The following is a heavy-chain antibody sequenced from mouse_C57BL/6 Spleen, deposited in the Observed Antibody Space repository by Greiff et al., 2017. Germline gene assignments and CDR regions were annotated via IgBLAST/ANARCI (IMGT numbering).Heavy chain of an antibody. CDR3: ARAPYGYDGAMDY. D-gene: IGHD2-2*01. CDR2: INPNNGGT. V-gene: IGHV1-18*01. J-gene: IGHJ4*01. Sequence: EVKLVESGPELVKPGASVKIPCKASGYTFTDYNMDWVKQSHGKSLEWIGDINPNNGGTIYNQKFKGKATLTVDKSSSTAYMELRSLTSEDTAVYYCARAPYGYDGAMDYWGQGTSVTVSS. CDR1: GYTFTDYN.